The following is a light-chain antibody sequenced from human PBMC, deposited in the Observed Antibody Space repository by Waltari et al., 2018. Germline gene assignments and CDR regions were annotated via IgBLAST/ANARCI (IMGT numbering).Light chain of an antibody. Sequence: QSALTQPASVFGSPGQSITISCTGTSSDVGGSNYVSWYQQHPGKAPKLMIYEVSNRPSGVSNRFSGSKSGNTASLTISGLQAEDEADYYCSSYTSSSLVVFGGGTKLTVL. CDR3: SSYTSSSLVV. CDR1: SSDVGGSNY. J-gene: IGLJ2*01. V-gene: IGLV2-14*01. CDR2: EVS.